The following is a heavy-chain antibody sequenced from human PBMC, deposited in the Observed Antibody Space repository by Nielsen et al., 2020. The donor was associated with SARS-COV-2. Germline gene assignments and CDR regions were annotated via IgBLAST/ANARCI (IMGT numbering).Heavy chain of an antibody. D-gene: IGHD2-21*02. J-gene: IGHJ5*02. V-gene: IGHV3-23*01. CDR2: ISGSGGST. Sequence: GESLKISCAASEFTFSIYAMTWVRQAPGKGLEWVSGISGSGGSTYYADSVKGRFTISRDNSKNTLYLQMNSLRAEDTAVYYCAKGGGDFPLYTVFDPWGQGTLVTVSS. CDR1: EFTFSIYA. CDR3: AKGGGDFPLYTVFDP.